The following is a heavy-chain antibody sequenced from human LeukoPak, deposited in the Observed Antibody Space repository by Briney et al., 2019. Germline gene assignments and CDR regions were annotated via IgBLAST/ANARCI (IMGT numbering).Heavy chain of an antibody. CDR2: IYYSGST. D-gene: IGHD3-3*01. J-gene: IGHJ6*03. CDR3: ARVGRGSGYSRYYYYYYMDV. CDR1: GGSISSGGYY. V-gene: IGHV4-31*03. Sequence: SQTLSLTCTVSGGSISSGGYYWSWIRQHPGKGLEWIGYIYYSGSTYYNPSLKSRVSISVDTSKNQFSLKLSSVTAADTAVYYCARVGRGSGYSRYYYYYYMDVWGKGTTVTVSS.